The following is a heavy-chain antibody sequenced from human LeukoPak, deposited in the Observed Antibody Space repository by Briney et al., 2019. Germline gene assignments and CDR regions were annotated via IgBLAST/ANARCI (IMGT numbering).Heavy chain of an antibody. CDR1: GFTFSDYS. J-gene: IGHJ4*02. CDR3: ARGRSGYYYACDS. CDR2: ISSSGSAI. D-gene: IGHD3-22*01. Sequence: PGGSLRLSCAASGFTFSDYSTNWVRQAPGKGLEWVSYISSSGSAIYYVDSVEGRFTISRDNAKNSLYLQMNSLRAEDTAVYYCARGRSGYYYACDSWGQGTLVTVSS. V-gene: IGHV3-48*01.